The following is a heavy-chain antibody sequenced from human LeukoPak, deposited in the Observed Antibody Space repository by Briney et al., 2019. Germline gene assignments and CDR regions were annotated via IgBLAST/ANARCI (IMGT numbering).Heavy chain of an antibody. CDR1: GFTFSSSA. J-gene: IGHJ4*02. CDR3: AKDQHQTESMIYFDY. CDR2: ISGSGYTT. D-gene: IGHD3-16*01. V-gene: IGHV3-23*01. Sequence: GGSLRLSCAASGFTFSSSAMSWVRQAPGKGLEWVSAISGSGYTTYYADSVKGRFTISRDNSKNTLYLQMNSLRAEDTAVYYCAKDQHQTESMIYFDYWGQGTLVTVSS.